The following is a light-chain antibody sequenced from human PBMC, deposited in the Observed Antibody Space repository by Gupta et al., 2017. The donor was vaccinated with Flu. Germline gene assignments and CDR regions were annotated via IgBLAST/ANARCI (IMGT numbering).Light chain of an antibody. CDR1: GSDVGTYNG. J-gene: IGLJ1*01. Sequence: VTSSSTGTGSDVGTYNGFSWYRQPPGTAPKLIIYEVSNRPSGVPDRFSGSKSGNTASLTISGLQGEDEADYYCGSYTTSYTFVFGTGTKVTVL. CDR3: GSYTTSYTFV. CDR2: EVS. V-gene: IGLV2-18*02.